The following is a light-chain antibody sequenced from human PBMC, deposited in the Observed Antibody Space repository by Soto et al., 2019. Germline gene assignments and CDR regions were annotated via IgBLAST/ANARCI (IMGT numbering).Light chain of an antibody. Sequence: EIVLTQSPATLSLSPGERATLSCGASQSVSSSYLAWYQQKPGLAPRLLIYDASSRATGIPDRLSGSGSGTDFTLTISRLEPEDFAVYYCQQYVSSPITFGQVTLLEIK. J-gene: IGKJ5*01. CDR2: DAS. CDR1: QSVSSSY. CDR3: QQYVSSPIT. V-gene: IGKV3D-20*01.